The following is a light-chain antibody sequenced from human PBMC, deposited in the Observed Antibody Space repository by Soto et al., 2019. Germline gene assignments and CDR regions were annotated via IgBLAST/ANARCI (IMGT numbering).Light chain of an antibody. CDR3: AAWDAGVSGPA. J-gene: IGLJ7*01. CDR2: RNN. V-gene: IGLV1-47*01. Sequence: QSVLTQPPSASGTPGQRVTISCSGSSSNIGSKYVYWYQQLPGTAPKLLMYRNNQRPSGVPDRFSGSKSGTSASLAISGLRSEDEADYYCAAWDAGVSGPAFGGGTQLNVL. CDR1: SSNIGSKY.